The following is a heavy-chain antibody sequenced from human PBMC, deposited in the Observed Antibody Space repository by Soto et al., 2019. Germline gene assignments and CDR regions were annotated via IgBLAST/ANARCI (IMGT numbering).Heavy chain of an antibody. V-gene: IGHV3-23*01. CDR2: ISGSGGST. J-gene: IGHJ3*02. CDR1: GFTFSSYA. CDR3: AKVARYDILTGYYRGDAFDI. D-gene: IGHD3-9*01. Sequence: EVQLLESGGGLVQPGGSLRLSCAASGFTFSSYAMSWVRQAPGKGLEWVSAISGSGGSTYYADSVKGRFTISRDNSKNPLYFQMNSLRAEDTAVYYCAKVARYDILTGYYRGDAFDIWGQGTMVTVSS.